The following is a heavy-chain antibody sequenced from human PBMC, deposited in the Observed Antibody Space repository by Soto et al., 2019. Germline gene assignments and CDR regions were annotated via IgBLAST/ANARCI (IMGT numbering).Heavy chain of an antibody. D-gene: IGHD6-19*01. CDR1: GFTFSSYA. Sequence: PGGSLRLSCAASGFTFSSYAMSWVRQAPGKGLEWVSAISGGGGSTYYADSVKGRFTISRDNSKNTLYLQMNSLRAEDTAVYYCAKSLIDATALDRYSSGWPYYFDYWGQGTLVTVSS. V-gene: IGHV3-23*01. CDR2: ISGGGGST. J-gene: IGHJ4*02. CDR3: AKSLIDATALDRYSSGWPYYFDY.